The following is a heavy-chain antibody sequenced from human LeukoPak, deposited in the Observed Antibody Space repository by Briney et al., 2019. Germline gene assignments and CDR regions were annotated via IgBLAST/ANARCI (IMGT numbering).Heavy chain of an antibody. CDR1: GGSISSSSYY. V-gene: IGHV4-39*07. D-gene: IGHD5-18*01. Sequence: SETLSLTCTVSGGSISSSSYYWGWIRQTPGKGLEWIGNIFHNGNTYYNPSLKSRVTMSIDTSKKQFSLKLRTATAADTAVYYCARIEDVTRGYNHAYYFDYWGQGTLVTVSS. J-gene: IGHJ4*02. CDR3: ARIEDVTRGYNHAYYFDY. CDR2: IFHNGNT.